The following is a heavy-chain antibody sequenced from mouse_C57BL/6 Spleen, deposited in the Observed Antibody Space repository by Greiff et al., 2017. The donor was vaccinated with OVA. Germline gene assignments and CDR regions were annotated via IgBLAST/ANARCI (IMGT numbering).Heavy chain of an antibody. CDR3: ARQAYSNYVNYAMDY. CDR1: GYTFTSYW. D-gene: IGHD2-5*01. CDR2: IHPNSGST. J-gene: IGHJ4*01. Sequence: QVQLQQPGAELVKPGASVKLSCKASGYTFTSYWMHWVKQRPGQGLEWIGMIHPNSGSTNYNEKFKIKATLTVDKSSSTAYMQLSSLTSEDSAVYYCARQAYSNYVNYAMDYWGQGTSVTVSS. V-gene: IGHV1-64*01.